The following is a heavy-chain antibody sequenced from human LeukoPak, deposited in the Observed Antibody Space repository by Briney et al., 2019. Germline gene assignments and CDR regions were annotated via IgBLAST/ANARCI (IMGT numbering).Heavy chain of an antibody. CDR3: ARDRPSGTRAFDI. Sequence: PSETLSLTCTVSGGSISSYYWSWLRQPPGKGLEWIGYIYYSGTTNYNPSLKSRVTISVDTSKNQFSLKLSSVTAADTAVYYCARDRPSGTRAFDIWGQGTMVTVSS. CDR2: IYYSGTT. D-gene: IGHD3-3*01. J-gene: IGHJ3*02. V-gene: IGHV4-59*01. CDR1: GGSISSYY.